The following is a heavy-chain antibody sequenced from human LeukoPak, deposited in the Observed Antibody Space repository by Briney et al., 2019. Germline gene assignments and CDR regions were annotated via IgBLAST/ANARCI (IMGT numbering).Heavy chain of an antibody. CDR2: INSDGSWT. CDR1: GNYW. Sequence: GSLRLSCAASGNYWMHWVRQAPGKGLVWVSHINSDGSWTSYADSVKGRFTISKDNAKSTVYLQMNNLRAEDTAVYYCVSFYETCWGRGTLVTVSS. D-gene: IGHD2-2*01. V-gene: IGHV3-74*01. J-gene: IGHJ4*02. CDR3: VSFYETC.